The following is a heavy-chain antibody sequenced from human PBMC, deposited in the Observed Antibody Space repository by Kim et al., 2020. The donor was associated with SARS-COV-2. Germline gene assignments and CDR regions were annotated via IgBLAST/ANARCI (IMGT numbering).Heavy chain of an antibody. J-gene: IGHJ4*02. V-gene: IGHV3-23*01. D-gene: IGHD6-13*01. CDR3: AKGWASGTYVEDS. Sequence: YADSVGGRVTISRDSSKNTLHLQMNNLRPEDTAVYYCAKGWASGTYVEDSWGQGTLVTVSS.